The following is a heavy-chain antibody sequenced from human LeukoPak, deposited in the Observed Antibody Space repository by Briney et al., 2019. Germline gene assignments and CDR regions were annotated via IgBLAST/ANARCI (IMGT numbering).Heavy chain of an antibody. CDR3: AREAALSLAFDI. J-gene: IGHJ3*02. Sequence: GGSLRLSCAASGFTFSDYYMSWVRQAPGKGLEWVANIKQDGSEKYYVDSVKGRFTISRDNAKNSLYLQMNSLRAEDTAVYYCAREAALSLAFDIWGQGTMVTVSS. V-gene: IGHV3-7*01. D-gene: IGHD6-25*01. CDR1: GFTFSDYY. CDR2: IKQDGSEK.